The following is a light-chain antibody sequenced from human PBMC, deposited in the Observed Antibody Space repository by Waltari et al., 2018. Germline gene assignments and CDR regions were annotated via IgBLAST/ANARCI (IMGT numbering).Light chain of an antibody. Sequence: EILMTQSPPTLSVSPGERATLSCRASQSISRNLAWYQQKPGQAPRLLIYGASTRAPGVTARFSGSGSGTEFTLTISSLQSEDFAVYYCQQYNNWRTFGQGTKLEIK. CDR1: QSISRN. J-gene: IGKJ2*01. CDR3: QQYNNWRT. CDR2: GAS. V-gene: IGKV3-15*01.